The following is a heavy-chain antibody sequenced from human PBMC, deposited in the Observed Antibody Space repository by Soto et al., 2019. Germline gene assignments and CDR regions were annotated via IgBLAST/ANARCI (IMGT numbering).Heavy chain of an antibody. CDR2: ISGSGGST. J-gene: IGHJ3*02. CDR1: RFTFSSYT. V-gene: IGHV3-23*01. Sequence: EVQLLESGGGLVQPGGSLRLSCAASRFTFSSYTMSWVRQAPGMGLEWVSGISGSGGSTYYADFVKGRFTISRDNSKNPLYLQMNSLGAEDTAVYYCAKHRGYSYGYDAFDMWGQGTMVTVSS. D-gene: IGHD5-18*01. CDR3: AKHRGYSYGYDAFDM.